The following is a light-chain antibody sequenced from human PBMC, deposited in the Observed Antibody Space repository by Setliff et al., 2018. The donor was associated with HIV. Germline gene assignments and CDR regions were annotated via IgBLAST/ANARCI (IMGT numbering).Light chain of an antibody. Sequence: QSVLTQPPSVSAAPGQKVTISCSGSASNIGNNYVSWYQQLPGTAPKLLIYDNDKRPSGIPDRFSGSKSGNTASLTISGLRAEDEADYYCSSYAITNTLPFGTGTKVTVL. CDR3: SSYAITNTLP. CDR2: DND. V-gene: IGLV1-51*01. CDR1: ASNIGNNY. J-gene: IGLJ1*01.